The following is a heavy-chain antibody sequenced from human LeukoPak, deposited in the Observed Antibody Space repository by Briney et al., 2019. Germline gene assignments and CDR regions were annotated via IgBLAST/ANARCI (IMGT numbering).Heavy chain of an antibody. CDR2: ITYDGSNK. CDR1: GFTFSSYG. V-gene: IGHV3-30*18. J-gene: IGHJ4*02. CDR3: AKGDNWNEDGVLGY. D-gene: IGHD1-1*01. Sequence: GRSLRLSCAASGFTFSSYGMHWFRQAPGKGLEWVAVITYDGSNKYYADSVKGRFTISRDNSKNTLYLQMNSLRAEDTAVYYCAKGDNWNEDGVLGYWGQGTLVTVSS.